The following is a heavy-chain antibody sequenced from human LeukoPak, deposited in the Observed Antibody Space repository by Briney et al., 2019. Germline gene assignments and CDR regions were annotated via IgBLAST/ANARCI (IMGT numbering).Heavy chain of an antibody. CDR3: ARDAGSTSLRRAGFDP. J-gene: IGHJ5*02. Sequence: GASVKVSCKASGYTFTGYYMHWVRQAPGQGLEWMGWINPNSGGTNYAQKFQGRVTMTRDTSISTAYMELSRLRSDDTAVYYCARDAGSTSLRRAGFDPWGQGTLVTVSS. CDR2: INPNSGGT. D-gene: IGHD2-2*01. CDR1: GYTFTGYY. V-gene: IGHV1-2*02.